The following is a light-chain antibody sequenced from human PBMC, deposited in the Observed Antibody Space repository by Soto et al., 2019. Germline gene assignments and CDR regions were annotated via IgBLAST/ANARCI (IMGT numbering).Light chain of an antibody. CDR1: QSISSN. J-gene: IGKJ1*01. V-gene: IGKV3-15*01. CDR2: GPP. CDR3: QQYGSSLLA. Sequence: EIVLTQSPATLSVSPGERATLSCRASQSISSNLAWYQQKPGQAPRLLIYGPPTRATGVPARFSGSGSGTEFTLTISSLQSEDFAMYYCQQYGSSLLAFGQGTKVDIK.